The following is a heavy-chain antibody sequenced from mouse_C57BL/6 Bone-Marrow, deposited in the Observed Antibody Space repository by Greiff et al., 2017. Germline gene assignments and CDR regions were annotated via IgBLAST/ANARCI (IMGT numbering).Heavy chain of an antibody. CDR3: ARDYYCSSLFAY. Sequence: QVQLQQSGPELVKPGASVKISCKASGYAFSSSWMNWVKQRPGKGLEWIGRIYPGDGDTNYNGKFKGKATLTADKSSSTAYMQLSSLTSEDSAVYFCARDYYCSSLFAYWGQGTLVTVSA. CDR1: GYAFSSSW. CDR2: IYPGDGDT. V-gene: IGHV1-82*01. J-gene: IGHJ3*01. D-gene: IGHD1-1*01.